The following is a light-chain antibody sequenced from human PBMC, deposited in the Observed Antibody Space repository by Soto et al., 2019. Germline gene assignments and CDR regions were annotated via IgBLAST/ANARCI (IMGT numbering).Light chain of an antibody. CDR1: SSDVGAYKY. Sequence: QSVLTQPPSASGPPGQSVTISCTGTSSDVGAYKYVSWYQQYPGKAPKLMIYEVSKRPSGVPDCFSGSKSGNTASLTVSGLQAEDEADYYCTSYAGSNIWVFGGGTKLTVL. CDR2: EVS. V-gene: IGLV2-8*01. J-gene: IGLJ3*02. CDR3: TSYAGSNIWV.